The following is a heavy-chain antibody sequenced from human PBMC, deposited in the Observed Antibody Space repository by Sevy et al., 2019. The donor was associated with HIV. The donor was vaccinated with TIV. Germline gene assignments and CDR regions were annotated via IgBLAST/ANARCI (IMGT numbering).Heavy chain of an antibody. J-gene: IGHJ4*02. CDR1: GGSISSGDYY. CDR3: ARVPTPYDSSGGDY. Sequence: SETLSLTCTVSGGSISSGDYYWSWIRQPPGKGLEWIGYIYYSGSTYYNPSLKSRVTISVDTSKNQFSLKLSSVAAADTAVYYCARVPTPYDSSGGDYWGQGTLVTVSS. V-gene: IGHV4-30-4*01. D-gene: IGHD3-22*01. CDR2: IYYSGST.